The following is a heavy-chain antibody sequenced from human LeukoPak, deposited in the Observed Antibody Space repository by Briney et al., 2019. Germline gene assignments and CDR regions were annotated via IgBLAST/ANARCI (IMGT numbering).Heavy chain of an antibody. Sequence: ASVKVSREASGGTFSSYAISWVRQAPGQGLEWMGRIIPILGIANYAQKFQGRVTITADKSTSTAYMELSSLRSEDTAVYYCARGPSGSYQPDYWGQGTLVTVSS. J-gene: IGHJ4*02. CDR1: GGTFSSYA. V-gene: IGHV1-69*04. CDR3: ARGPSGSYQPDY. D-gene: IGHD3-10*01. CDR2: IIPILGIA.